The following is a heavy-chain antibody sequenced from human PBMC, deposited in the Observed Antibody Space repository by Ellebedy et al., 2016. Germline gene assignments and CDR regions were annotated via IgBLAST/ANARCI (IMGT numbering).Heavy chain of an antibody. J-gene: IGHJ6*02. D-gene: IGHD1-26*01. CDR3: ARPIVGALGGGDYYYDGMDV. CDR2: ISCNSGNT. Sequence: ASVKVSCXASGYPFTDYGISWVRQAPGQGLEWMGWISCNSGNTHYARKFQDRVTMTTEPSTSTVYMELRSLRSEDTAVYYAARPIVGALGGGDYYYDGMDVWGQGTTVTVSS. CDR1: GYPFTDYG. V-gene: IGHV1-18*04.